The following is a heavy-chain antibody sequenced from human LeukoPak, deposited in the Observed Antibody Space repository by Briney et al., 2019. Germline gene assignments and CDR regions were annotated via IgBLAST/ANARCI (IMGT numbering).Heavy chain of an antibody. D-gene: IGHD2-2*01. V-gene: IGHV3-74*01. CDR3: ARTGNVVVPAAPYDY. Sequence: PRGSLRLSCAASGFTFSSYWMHWVRQAPGKGLVWVSRINSDGSSTSYADSVKGRFTISRDNAKNTLYLQMNSLRAEDTAVYYCARTGNVVVPAAPYDYWGQGTLVTVSS. CDR2: INSDGSST. CDR1: GFTFSSYW. J-gene: IGHJ4*02.